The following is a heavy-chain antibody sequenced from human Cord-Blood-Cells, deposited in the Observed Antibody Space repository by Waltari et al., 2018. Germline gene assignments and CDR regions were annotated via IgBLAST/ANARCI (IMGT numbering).Heavy chain of an antibody. CDR2: IYYRWNT. CDR1: GGSISSGDYY. CDR3: ARGGYYDFWSGYPPDAFDI. Sequence: QVQLQESGPGLVKPSQTLSLTCTVPGGSISSGDYYLRWIRQPPGKGLGWVWEIYYRWNTYLNPFLKGRVSISVEPSKNQFSLKLSSVTAADTAVYYCARGGYYDFWSGYPPDAFDIWGQGTMVTVSS. D-gene: IGHD3-3*01. J-gene: IGHJ3*02. V-gene: IGHV4-30-4*01.